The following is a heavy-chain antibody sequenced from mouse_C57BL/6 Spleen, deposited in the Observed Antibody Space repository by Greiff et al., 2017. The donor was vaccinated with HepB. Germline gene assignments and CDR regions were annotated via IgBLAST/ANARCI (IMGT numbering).Heavy chain of an antibody. CDR1: GFTFSDYG. CDR2: ISSGSSTI. J-gene: IGHJ4*01. Sequence: EVHLVESGGGLVKPGGSLKLSCAASGFTFSDYGMHWVRQAPEKGLEWVAYISSGSSTIYYADTVKGRFTISRDNAKNTLFLQMTSLRSEDTSMYYCARRLLLWYAMDYWGQGTSVTVSS. D-gene: IGHD1-1*02. CDR3: ARRLLLWYAMDY. V-gene: IGHV5-17*01.